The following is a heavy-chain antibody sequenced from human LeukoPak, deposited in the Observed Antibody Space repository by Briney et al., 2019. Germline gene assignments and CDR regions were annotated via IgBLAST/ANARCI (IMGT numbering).Heavy chain of an antibody. J-gene: IGHJ5*02. D-gene: IGHD3-3*01. V-gene: IGHV1-18*01. CDR2: ISAYNGNT. CDR3: ARDREFTIFGVVTRFDP. Sequence: ASVKVSCKASGYTFTSYGISWVRQAPGQGLEWMGWISAYNGNTNYAQKLQGRVTVTTDTSTSTAYMELRSLRSDDAAVYYCARDREFTIFGVVTRFDPWGQGTLVTVSS. CDR1: GYTFTSYG.